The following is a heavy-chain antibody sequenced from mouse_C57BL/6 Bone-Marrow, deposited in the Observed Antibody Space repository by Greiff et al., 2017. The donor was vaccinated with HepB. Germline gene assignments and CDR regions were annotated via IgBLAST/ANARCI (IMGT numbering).Heavy chain of an antibody. J-gene: IGHJ3*01. D-gene: IGHD4-1*01. CDR1: GYTFTSYW. V-gene: IGHV1-7*01. Sequence: QVQLQQPGAELVNPGASVKLSCKASGYTFTSYWMHWVKQRPGQGLEWIGYINPSSGYNKYNQKFKDKATFTADKSSSTAYMQLSSLTYEDSAVYYCARPSWDVDWFAYWGQGTLVTVSA. CDR3: ARPSWDVDWFAY. CDR2: INPSSGYN.